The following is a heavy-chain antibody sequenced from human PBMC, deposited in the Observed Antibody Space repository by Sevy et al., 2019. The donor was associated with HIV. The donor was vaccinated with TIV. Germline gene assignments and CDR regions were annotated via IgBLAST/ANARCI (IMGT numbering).Heavy chain of an antibody. CDR3: ARVVWGSYRYDDY. Sequence: GGSLRLSCAASGFTFSSYGMNWVRQAPGKGLERISYISSSSSDIYYADSVKGRFTVSRDNVGNSLYLQMNSLRAEDTALYYCARVVWGSYRYDDYWGQGTLVTVSS. CDR1: GFTFSSYG. J-gene: IGHJ4*02. CDR2: ISSSSSDI. V-gene: IGHV3-48*01. D-gene: IGHD3-16*02.